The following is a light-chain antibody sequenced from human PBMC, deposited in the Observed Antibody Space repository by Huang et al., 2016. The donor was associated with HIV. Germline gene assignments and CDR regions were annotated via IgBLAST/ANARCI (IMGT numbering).Light chain of an antibody. V-gene: IGKV3-15*01. CDR3: QQYGNWPPWT. J-gene: IGKJ1*01. Sequence: IVMTQFPATPAVSPGERATLSCRASQSISNNLVWYQQKPGQAPRLLIYDTSARATGVPPRFSGSGSGTDFTLTISSLQSEDFAVYYCQQYGNWPPWTFGQGTKVEMK. CDR2: DTS. CDR1: QSISNN.